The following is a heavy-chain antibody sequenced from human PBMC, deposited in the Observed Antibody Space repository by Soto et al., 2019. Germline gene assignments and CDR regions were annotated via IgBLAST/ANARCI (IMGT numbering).Heavy chain of an antibody. D-gene: IGHD3-16*02. J-gene: IGHJ4*02. V-gene: IGHV1-18*01. CDR1: GYTFTSYG. CDR3: ARGLYDYVWGSYRVLDFDY. Sequence: ASVKVSCKASGYTFTSYGISWVRQAPGQGLEWMGWISAYNGNTNYAQKLQGRVTMTRNTSISTAYMELSSLRSEDTAVYYCARGLYDYVWGSYRVLDFDYWGQGTLVTVSS. CDR2: ISAYNGNT.